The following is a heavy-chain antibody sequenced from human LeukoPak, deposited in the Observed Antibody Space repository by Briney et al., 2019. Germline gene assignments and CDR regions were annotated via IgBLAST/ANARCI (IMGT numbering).Heavy chain of an antibody. J-gene: IGHJ4*02. CDR1: GLTFSGSA. CDR2: IRSTANGYAT. CDR3: TGNYYGSGSYADFDY. Sequence: GGSLRLSCAASGLTFSGSALPWVRQASGKGLEWVGRIRSTANGYATAYAASVKGRFTISRDDSKNTAYLQMDSLKTEDTAVYYCTGNYYGSGSYADFDYWGQGTLVTVSS. D-gene: IGHD3-10*01. V-gene: IGHV3-73*01.